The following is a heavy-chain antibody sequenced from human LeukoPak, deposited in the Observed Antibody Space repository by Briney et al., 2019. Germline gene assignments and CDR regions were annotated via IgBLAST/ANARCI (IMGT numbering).Heavy chain of an antibody. CDR3: AKAHQLVLLWFGEY. CDR2: ISGSGGST. D-gene: IGHD3-10*01. CDR1: GFTFSSYA. V-gene: IGHV3-23*01. Sequence: PGGSLRLSCAASGFTFSSYAMSWVRQAPGKGLEWVSAISGSGGSTYYADSVKGRFTISRDNSKNTLYLQMNSLRAEDTAVYYCAKAHQLVLLWFGEYWGQGTLVTVSP. J-gene: IGHJ4*02.